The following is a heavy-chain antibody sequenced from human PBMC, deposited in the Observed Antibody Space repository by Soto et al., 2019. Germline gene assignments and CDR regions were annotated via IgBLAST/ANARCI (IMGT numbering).Heavy chain of an antibody. CDR3: ARCRFSGTWTNFDY. D-gene: IGHD6-25*01. CDR1: GVFISSDAYY. J-gene: IGHJ4*02. CDR2: IYHRRST. V-gene: IGHV4-31*11. Sequence: SETLSLTCAVSGVFISSDAYYWISVPQHPGKGLEWLGHIYHRRSTYYNPTLKSRVTISLDTSKNQFSLRLRSVNAADTSVSYWARCRFSGTWTNFDYWGQGSLVTVSS.